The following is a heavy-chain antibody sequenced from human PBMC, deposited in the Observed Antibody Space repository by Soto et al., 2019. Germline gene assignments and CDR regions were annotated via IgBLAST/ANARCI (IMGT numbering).Heavy chain of an antibody. V-gene: IGHV4-30-4*01. Sequence: QVQLQESGPGLVKPSQTLSLTCTVSGGSISSCTYYWSWIRQPPGKGLEWIGYIYHSGSSQYNPSLKSRVTISIDTSKNQFSLELRSVTAADTAVYYCARDLLDTTVDYYFDYWGPGRLVTVSS. J-gene: IGHJ4*02. D-gene: IGHD4-17*01. CDR2: IYHSGSS. CDR1: GGSISSCTYY. CDR3: ARDLLDTTVDYYFDY.